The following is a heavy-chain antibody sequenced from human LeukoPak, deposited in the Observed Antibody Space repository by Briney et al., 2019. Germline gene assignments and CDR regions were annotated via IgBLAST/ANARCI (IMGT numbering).Heavy chain of an antibody. D-gene: IGHD3-22*01. Sequence: GASVTVSCTASGYTFTSYAMHWVRQAPGQRLEWMGWINAGNGNTKYSQKFQGRVTITRDTSASTAYMELSSLRSEDTAVYYCARVAYYDSSGYPHWGQGTLVTVSS. CDR1: GYTFTSYA. CDR2: INAGNGNT. J-gene: IGHJ4*02. V-gene: IGHV1-3*01. CDR3: ARVAYYDSSGYPH.